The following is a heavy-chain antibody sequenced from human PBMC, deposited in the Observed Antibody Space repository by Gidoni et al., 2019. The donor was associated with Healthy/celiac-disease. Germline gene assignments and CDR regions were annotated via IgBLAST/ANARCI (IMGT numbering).Heavy chain of an antibody. CDR1: GFTFGNAS. D-gene: IGHD3-3*01. Sequence: EVQLVASGGGLVKPGGSLRLSCAASGFTFGNASPRWGRQAPGQGLEWGGRIKSKTDGGTTDYAAPVKGRFTISRDDSKNTLYLQMNSLKTEDTAVYYCTTDGYDFWSGYQGDYGMDVWGQGTTVTVSS. J-gene: IGHJ6*02. CDR3: TTDGYDFWSGYQGDYGMDV. V-gene: IGHV3-15*01. CDR2: IKSKTDGGTT.